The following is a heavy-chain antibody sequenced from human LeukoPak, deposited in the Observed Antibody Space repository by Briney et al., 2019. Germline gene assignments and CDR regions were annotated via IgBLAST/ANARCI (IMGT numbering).Heavy chain of an antibody. V-gene: IGHV3-74*01. Sequence: GSLRLSCAASGFIFSKYWMLWVRQAPGKGLESVSRINTDGTATTYADSVKGRFTVSRDNADNTMFLQMNSVRDEDTAVYYCATKQWLAPPPDSWGQGTPVTVSS. CDR1: GFIFSKYW. CDR2: INTDGTAT. CDR3: ATKQWLAPPPDS. D-gene: IGHD6-19*01. J-gene: IGHJ4*02.